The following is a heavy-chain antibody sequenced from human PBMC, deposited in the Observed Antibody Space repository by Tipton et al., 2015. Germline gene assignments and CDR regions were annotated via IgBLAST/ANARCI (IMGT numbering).Heavy chain of an antibody. CDR3: ARDVVLMVSAIPYFDY. J-gene: IGHJ4*02. CDR1: EFAFSDYA. V-gene: IGHV3-23*01. Sequence: SLRLSCEASEFAFSDYAMGWVRQAPGKGLERVSLISSTGGITKTADSVKGRFTTSRDNSKNTLYLQMNNLTVEDTAIYYCARDVVLMVSAIPYFDYWGQGTLVTVSS. D-gene: IGHD2-8*01. CDR2: ISSTGGIT.